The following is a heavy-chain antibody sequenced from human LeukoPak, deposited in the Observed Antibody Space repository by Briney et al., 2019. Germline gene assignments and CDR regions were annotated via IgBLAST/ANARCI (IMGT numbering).Heavy chain of an antibody. CDR2: ISYDGSDK. CDR3: ATGRPRDTVLVPVPTFDY. V-gene: IGHV3-33*05. D-gene: IGHD5-18*01. CDR1: GFTLNNYG. Sequence: GGSLRLSCAASGFTLNNYGMHWVRQAPGKGLEWVAAISYDGSDKYYADSVRGRFTISRDSSKNTLYLQMSSLRADDTAVYYCATGRPRDTVLVPVPTFDYWGQGTLVTVSS. J-gene: IGHJ4*02.